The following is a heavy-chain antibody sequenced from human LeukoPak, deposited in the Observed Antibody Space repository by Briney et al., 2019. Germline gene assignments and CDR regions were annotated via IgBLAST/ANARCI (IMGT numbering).Heavy chain of an antibody. J-gene: IGHJ4*02. V-gene: IGHV4-38-2*02. Sequence: SETLSLTCTVSGYSISSGYYWGWIRQPPGKGLEWIGNIYHSGSTYYNPSLKSRVTMSLDTSKNQFSLKLTSVTAADTAVYFCARDRRSFRGILKSGAYYFDYWGQGTLVTVSS. CDR2: IYHSGST. CDR1: GYSISSGYY. CDR3: ARDRRSFRGILKSGAYYFDY. D-gene: IGHD3-10*01.